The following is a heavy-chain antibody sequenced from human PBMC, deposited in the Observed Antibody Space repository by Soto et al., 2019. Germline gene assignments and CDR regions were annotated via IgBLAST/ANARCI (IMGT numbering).Heavy chain of an antibody. CDR2: LSGNSGTT. V-gene: IGHV3-23*01. Sequence: GGSLRLSCAASGFTFGTYAMTWVRQAPGKGLEWVSALSGNSGTTYSADSVKGRFTISRDNSRNTLYLQMGSLRAEDTALYYCAKGSKFTIFSPNDYWGQGTLVTVST. CDR1: GFTFGTYA. D-gene: IGHD3-3*01. J-gene: IGHJ4*02. CDR3: AKGSKFTIFSPNDY.